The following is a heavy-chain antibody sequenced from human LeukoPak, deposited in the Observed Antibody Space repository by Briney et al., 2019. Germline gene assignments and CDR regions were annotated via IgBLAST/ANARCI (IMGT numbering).Heavy chain of an antibody. D-gene: IGHD2-21*01. V-gene: IGHV3-30*19. CDR3: VKDQGAGGDKDY. J-gene: IGHJ4*02. CDR2: ISYDGSNE. Sequence: GGSLRLSCAASGFTFSSYGIHWVRQTPGKGLEWVTFISYDGSNEFYADSVRGRFTISRDDSKNTVYLQMNSLRTEDTAVYYCVKDQGAGGDKDYWGQGTLVTVSS. CDR1: GFTFSSYG.